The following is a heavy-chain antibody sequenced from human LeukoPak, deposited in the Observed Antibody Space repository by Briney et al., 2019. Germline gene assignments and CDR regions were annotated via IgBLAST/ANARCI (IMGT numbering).Heavy chain of an antibody. CDR2: IRSNSDGGTI. CDR1: GFTFSNAW. Sequence: GGSLRLSCATSGFTFSNAWMNWVRQAPGKGLEWVGRIRSNSDGGTIDYAAPVKGRFTLSRDDSKTTLYLQMNSLQTEDTAVYYCATDFYDSTWGQGTLITVSS. V-gene: IGHV3-15*07. J-gene: IGHJ5*02. CDR3: ATDFYDST. D-gene: IGHD3-22*01.